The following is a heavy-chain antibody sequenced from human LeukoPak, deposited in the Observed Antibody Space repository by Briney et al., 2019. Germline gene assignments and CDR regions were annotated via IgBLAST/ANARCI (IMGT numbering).Heavy chain of an antibody. CDR3: VRDGGQNGHRAFAL. D-gene: IGHD3-16*01. J-gene: IGHJ3*01. Sequence: GGSLRLSCAASGFTLSDYYMDWVRQSPGKGREWVGRVRIKANAYTTEYSASVKGRCTVSRDDSKNSRYLAMNSLQTEATAVYCCVRDGGQNGHRAFALWGRGTMFSVS. CDR2: VRIKANAYTT. V-gene: IGHV3-72*01. CDR1: GFTLSDYY.